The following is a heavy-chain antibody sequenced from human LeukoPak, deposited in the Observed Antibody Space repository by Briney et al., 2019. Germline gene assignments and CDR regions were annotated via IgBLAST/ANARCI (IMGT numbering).Heavy chain of an antibody. CDR1: GFTFSSYG. CDR2: ISYDGSNK. Sequence: GRSLRLSCAASGFTFSSYGMHWVRQAPGKGLEWVAVISYDGSNKYYADSVKGRFTISRDNSKNTLYLQMNSLRAEHTAVYYCAKDMRIAAAGFDYWGQGTLVTVSS. J-gene: IGHJ4*02. D-gene: IGHD6-13*01. V-gene: IGHV3-30*18. CDR3: AKDMRIAAAGFDY.